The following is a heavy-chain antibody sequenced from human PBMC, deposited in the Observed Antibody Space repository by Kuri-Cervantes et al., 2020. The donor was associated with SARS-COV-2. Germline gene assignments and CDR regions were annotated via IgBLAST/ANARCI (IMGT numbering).Heavy chain of an antibody. Sequence: SETLSLTCTVSGGSISSYYWSWIRQPPGKGLEWIGYIYYSGSTNYNPSLKSRVTISVDTSKNQFSLKLSSVTAADTAVYYCARGGGYQRSTSDYWGQGTLVTVSS. V-gene: IGHV4-59*08. D-gene: IGHD2-2*01. CDR3: ARGGGYQRSTSDY. CDR2: IYYSGST. J-gene: IGHJ4*02. CDR1: GGSISSYY.